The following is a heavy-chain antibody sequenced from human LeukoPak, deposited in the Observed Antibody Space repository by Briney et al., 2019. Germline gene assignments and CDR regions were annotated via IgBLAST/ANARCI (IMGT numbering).Heavy chain of an antibody. CDR2: INPNSGGT. Sequence: ASVKVSCKASGGTFSSYAISWVRQAPGQGLEWMGRINPNSGGTNCAQKFQGRVTMTRDTSISTAYMELSRLRSDDTAVYYCARDAYGDYESGYFDYWGQGTLVTVSS. CDR3: ARDAYGDYESGYFDY. D-gene: IGHD4-17*01. CDR1: GGTFSSYA. J-gene: IGHJ4*02. V-gene: IGHV1-2*06.